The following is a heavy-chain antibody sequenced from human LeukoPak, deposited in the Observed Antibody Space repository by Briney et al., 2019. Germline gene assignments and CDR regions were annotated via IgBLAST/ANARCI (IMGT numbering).Heavy chain of an antibody. Sequence: GGSLRLSCAASGFTFSSYGMHWVRQAPGKGLEWVAVISYDGSNKYYADSVKGRFTISRDNSKNTLYLQMNSLRAEDTAVYYCAKGAYSYDSSGYYYDVPFDYWGQGTLVTVSS. V-gene: IGHV3-30*18. CDR2: ISYDGSNK. CDR1: GFTFSSYG. CDR3: AKGAYSYDSSGYYYDVPFDY. D-gene: IGHD3-22*01. J-gene: IGHJ4*02.